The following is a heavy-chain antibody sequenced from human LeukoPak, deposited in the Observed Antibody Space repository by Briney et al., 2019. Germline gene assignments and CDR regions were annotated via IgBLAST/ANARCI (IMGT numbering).Heavy chain of an antibody. D-gene: IGHD1-26*01. CDR1: GGSISSYY. CDR2: IYYSGST. J-gene: IGHJ3*02. CDR3: ARHDPIVGTPDAFDI. Sequence: SETLSLTCTVSGGSISSYYWSWIRQPPGKGLEWIGYIYYSGSTNYNPSPKSRVTISLDTSKNQFSLKLSSVTAADTAVYYCARHDPIVGTPDAFDIWGQGTVVTVSS. V-gene: IGHV4-59*08.